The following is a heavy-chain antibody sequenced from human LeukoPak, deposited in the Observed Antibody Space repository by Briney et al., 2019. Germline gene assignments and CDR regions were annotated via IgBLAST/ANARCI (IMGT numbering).Heavy chain of an antibody. CDR1: GFTLSNYC. V-gene: IGHV3-74*01. Sequence: GGSLRLSCAVSGFTLSNYCMHWVRQAPGKGLVWVLRINSDGRTTDYADSVKGRFTIYRDNAKNTQYLEMNSLRAEDTAVYYCARGRSGAPSFDCLVQGTLVTVSS. CDR2: INSDGRTT. CDR3: ARGRSGAPSFDC. D-gene: IGHD1-26*01. J-gene: IGHJ4*02.